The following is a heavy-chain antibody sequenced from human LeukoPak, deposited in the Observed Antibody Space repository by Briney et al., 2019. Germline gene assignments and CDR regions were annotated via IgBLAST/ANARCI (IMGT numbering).Heavy chain of an antibody. J-gene: IGHJ6*03. D-gene: IGHD1-7*01. CDR2: INPSGGRT. Sequence: ASVTVSCKTSGYTFTDYYIHWVRQAPGQGLQWMGTINPSGGRTQYAQKFQGRVTLTSDTSTDTLYLEMNSLTSEDTAVYYCARARRYNWNYRATYYMDVWGKGTTVTVSS. CDR1: GYTFTDYY. V-gene: IGHV1-46*01. CDR3: ARARRYNWNYRATYYMDV.